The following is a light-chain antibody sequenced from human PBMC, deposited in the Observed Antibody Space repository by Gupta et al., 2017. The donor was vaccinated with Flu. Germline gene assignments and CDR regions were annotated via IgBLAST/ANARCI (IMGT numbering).Light chain of an antibody. V-gene: IGKV1-39*01. Sequence: DLPLSPSPSSLSASVGGRVPITCRASQKISTYLNWYQQRPGEAPKLLIYAASNLQNGVPARFSGSGSGTEFTLTISSLKPEDFAMYYCQETCTSMSTFGQGTNLEIK. CDR3: QETCTSMST. CDR2: AAS. CDR1: QKISTY. J-gene: IGKJ2*01.